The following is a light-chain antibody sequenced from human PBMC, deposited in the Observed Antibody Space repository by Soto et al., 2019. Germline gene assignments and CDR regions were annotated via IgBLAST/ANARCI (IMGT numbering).Light chain of an antibody. CDR3: QQYNDYSAT. J-gene: IGKJ1*01. V-gene: IGKV1-5*01. CDR2: DVS. CDR1: QKSSPW. Sequence: DIQMTQSPSALSASVGDTVTITCRASQKSSPWLAWYQQKPGQAPKLLMYDVSSLKRGVPSRFSGSGSGTEFTLTISSLQPDDFATYYCQQYNDYSATFGQGTKVDI.